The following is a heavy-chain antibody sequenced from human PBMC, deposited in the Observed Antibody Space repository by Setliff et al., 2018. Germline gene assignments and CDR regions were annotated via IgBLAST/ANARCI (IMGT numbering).Heavy chain of an antibody. V-gene: IGHV3-23*01. CDR3: ARDTNGDYVGAFDP. CDR1: TFTFSKYA. CDR2: IGASGDRT. D-gene: IGHD4-17*01. Sequence: QTGGSLRLSCVASTFTFSKYAITWVRQAPGKGLEWVSSIGASGDRTYYADSVKGRFTISRDNSRNSLYLQMNSLRVEDTASYYCARDTNGDYVGAFDPWGQGILVTVSS. J-gene: IGHJ5*02.